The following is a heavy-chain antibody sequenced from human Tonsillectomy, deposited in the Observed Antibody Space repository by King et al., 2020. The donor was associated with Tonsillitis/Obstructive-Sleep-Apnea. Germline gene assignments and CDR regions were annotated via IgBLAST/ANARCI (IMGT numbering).Heavy chain of an antibody. CDR3: AHGLGSYDY. V-gene: IGHV2-5*02. CDR2: IYGDDDK. CDR1: GFSLYSSGVA. Sequence: TLQESGPTLVKPTQTLTLTYTFSGFSLYSSGVAVGWIRQPPGKALEWLALIYGDDDKRYSPSLKSRLTITKGTSKNQVVLTMTNMDPVDTATYYCAHGLGSYDYWGQGTLVTVSS. D-gene: IGHD3-10*01. J-gene: IGHJ4*02.